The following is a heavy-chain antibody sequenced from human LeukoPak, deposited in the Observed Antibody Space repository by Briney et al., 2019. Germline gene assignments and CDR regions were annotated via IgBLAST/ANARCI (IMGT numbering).Heavy chain of an antibody. Sequence: SETLSLTCTVSGGSISSSSYYWGWIRQPPGKGLEWIGSIYYSGSTYYNPSLKSRVTISVDTSKDQFSLKLSSVTAADTAVYYCARHVGGGWYRINYYYYMDVWGKGTTVTISS. D-gene: IGHD6-19*01. V-gene: IGHV4-39*01. CDR3: ARHVGGGWYRINYYYYMDV. CDR2: IYYSGST. J-gene: IGHJ6*03. CDR1: GGSISSSSYY.